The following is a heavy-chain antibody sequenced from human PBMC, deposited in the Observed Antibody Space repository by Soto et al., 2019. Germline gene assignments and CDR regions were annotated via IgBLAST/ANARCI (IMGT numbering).Heavy chain of an antibody. V-gene: IGHV4-30-4*01. D-gene: IGHD3-9*01. J-gene: IGHJ6*02. CDR3: ARHKAAYYDILSYHRRYYGMYV. CDR1: GDSITSGESF. CDR2: IYYSGST. Sequence: SETLSLPCTVSGDSITSGESFWSWIRQPPGKGLEWIGYIYYSGSTYYNPSLKSRISTSVDTSKNQFSLKLRSVTAADTAVYYCARHKAAYYDILSYHRRYYGMYVWSQGTTVTVSS.